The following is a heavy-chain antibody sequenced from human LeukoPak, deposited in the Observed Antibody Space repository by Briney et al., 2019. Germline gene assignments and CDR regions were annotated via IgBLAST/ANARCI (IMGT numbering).Heavy chain of an antibody. CDR2: IYTSGST. V-gene: IGHV4-4*09. CDR1: GSSISSYY. Sequence: SETLSLTCTVSGSSISSYYWSWIRQPPGKGLEWIGYIYTSGSTNYNTSLKSRVTISVDTSNNPFSLILSSVTAADTAVYYCARHGFPFIAAALAWFDPWGQGTLVTVSS. CDR3: ARHGFPFIAAALAWFDP. J-gene: IGHJ5*02. D-gene: IGHD6-13*01.